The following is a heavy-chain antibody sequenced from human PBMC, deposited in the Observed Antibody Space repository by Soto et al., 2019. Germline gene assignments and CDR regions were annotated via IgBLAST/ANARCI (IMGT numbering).Heavy chain of an antibody. CDR1: GFTFSAYG. V-gene: IGHV3-33*01. CDR2: TWYDGTKE. CDR3: ARDNTSSESQGY. J-gene: IGHJ4*02. Sequence: PGGSLRLSCTASGFTFSAYGMHWVRQAPGKGLEWVAVTWYDGTKEYYTDSVKGRFTVSRDKSKNTVYLQMNSLRAEDTGVYYCARDNTSSESQGYSGQGTLVTVSS. D-gene: IGHD6-25*01.